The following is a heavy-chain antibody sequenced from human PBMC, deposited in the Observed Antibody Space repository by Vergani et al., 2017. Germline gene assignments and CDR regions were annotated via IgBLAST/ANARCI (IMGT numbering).Heavy chain of an antibody. CDR2: ISSSSSTI. V-gene: IGHV3-48*02. CDR3: ARVYCSGGSCYSNEKYYYYYYMDV. CDR1: GFTFSSYS. J-gene: IGHJ6*03. Sequence: EVQLVESGGGLVQPGGSLRLSCAASGFTFSSYSMNWVRQAPGKGLEWVSYISSSSSTIYYADSVKGRFTISRDNAKNSLYLQMNSLRDEDTAVYYCARVYCSGGSCYSNEKYYYYYYMDVWGKGTTVTVSS. D-gene: IGHD2-15*01.